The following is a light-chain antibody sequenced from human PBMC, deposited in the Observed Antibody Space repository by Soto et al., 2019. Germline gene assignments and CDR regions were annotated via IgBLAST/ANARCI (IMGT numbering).Light chain of an antibody. J-gene: IGLJ1*01. CDR1: SSDVGGYNY. V-gene: IGLV2-14*01. Sequence: QSALTQPASVSGSPGQSITISCTGTSSDVGGYNYVSWYQQRPGKAPKLMIYEVSNRPSGVSNRFSGSKSGNTASLTISGLQAEDEADYYCSSYTSSSTPYYVFGTGTKLTVL. CDR2: EVS. CDR3: SSYTSSSTPYYV.